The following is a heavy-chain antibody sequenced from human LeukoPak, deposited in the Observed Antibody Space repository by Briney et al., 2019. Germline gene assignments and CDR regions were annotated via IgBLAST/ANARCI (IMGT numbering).Heavy chain of an antibody. CDR2: ISGGGAVT. CDR1: GFTFSSYA. CDR3: AKEPRVATIEIFDY. J-gene: IGHJ4*02. V-gene: IGHV3-23*01. Sequence: GGSLRLSCAASGFTFSSYAMSWVRQAPGKGLEWVSSISGGGAVTYYADSVKGRFTISRDNSKNTVYPQMNSLRAEDTAVYYCAKEPRVATIEIFDYWGQGTLVTVSS. D-gene: IGHD5-12*01.